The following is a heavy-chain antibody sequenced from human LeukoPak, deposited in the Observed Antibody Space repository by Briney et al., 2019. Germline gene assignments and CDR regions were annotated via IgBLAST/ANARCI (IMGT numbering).Heavy chain of an antibody. Sequence: GGSLRLSCAASGFTFSSYAMSWVRLAPGKGLEWVSAISGSGGSTYYADSVKGRFTISRDNSKNTLYLQMNSLRAEDTAVYYCAKELNGCYYYYMDVWGKGTTVTVSS. CDR3: AKELNGCYYYYMDV. J-gene: IGHJ6*03. CDR1: GFTFSSYA. V-gene: IGHV3-23*01. CDR2: ISGSGGST. D-gene: IGHD1-1*01.